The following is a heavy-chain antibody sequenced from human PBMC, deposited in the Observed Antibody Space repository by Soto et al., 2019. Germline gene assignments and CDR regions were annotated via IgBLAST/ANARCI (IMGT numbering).Heavy chain of an antibody. Sequence: GGSLRLSCAASGFTLSHYTMHWVRQAPGKGLEWVSSMSGAGTYISYADSLQGRFTISRDNAKNSLYLQMNSLKAEDTAVYFCARQLLWLGAPFDSWGQGTLVTVSS. V-gene: IGHV3-21*01. CDR3: ARQLLWLGAPFDS. CDR1: GFTLSHYT. D-gene: IGHD3-10*01. CDR2: MSGAGTYI. J-gene: IGHJ4*02.